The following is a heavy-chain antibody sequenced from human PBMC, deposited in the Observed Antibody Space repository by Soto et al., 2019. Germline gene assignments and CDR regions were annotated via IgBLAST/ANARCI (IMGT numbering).Heavy chain of an antibody. D-gene: IGHD1-26*01. V-gene: IGHV4-31*03. Sequence: SETLSLTCTVSGGSISSGGYYWSWIRQHPGKGLEWIGYIYYSGSTYYNPSLKSRVTISVDTSKNQFSLKLSSVTAADTAVYYCARDDAVGATRLDYWGQGTLVTVSS. CDR2: IYYSGST. J-gene: IGHJ4*02. CDR3: ARDDAVGATRLDY. CDR1: GGSISSGGYY.